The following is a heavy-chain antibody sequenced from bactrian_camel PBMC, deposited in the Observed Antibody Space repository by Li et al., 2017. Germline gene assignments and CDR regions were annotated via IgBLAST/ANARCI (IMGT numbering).Heavy chain of an antibody. CDR2: ISSGIIT. Sequence: VQLVESGGGSVQAGGSLRLSCVASGSTYSRSCLGWFRQAPGQEREGVARISSGIITYYADSVKGRFTISQDNAKNTVYLQMNSLKPEDTAMYYCAARGPYCYTKLSVRDFTYWGQGTQVTVS. V-gene: IGHV3S53*01. D-gene: IGHD2*01. CDR1: GSTYSRSC. J-gene: IGHJ6*01. CDR3: AARGPYCYTKLSVRDFTY.